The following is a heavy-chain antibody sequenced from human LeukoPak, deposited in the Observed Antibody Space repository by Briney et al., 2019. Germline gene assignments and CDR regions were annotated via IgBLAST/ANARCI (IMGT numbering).Heavy chain of an antibody. CDR1: GFTFSSFS. CDR3: ARDSYGSGSYYRIDY. D-gene: IGHD3-10*01. V-gene: IGHV3-48*04. J-gene: IGHJ4*02. CDR2: ISSSSSTI. Sequence: GGSLRLFCAASGFTFSSFSMNWVRQAPGKGLEWVSYISSSSSTIYYADSVKGRFTISRDNAKNSLYLQMNSLRAEDTAVYYCARDSYGSGSYYRIDYWGQGTLVTVSS.